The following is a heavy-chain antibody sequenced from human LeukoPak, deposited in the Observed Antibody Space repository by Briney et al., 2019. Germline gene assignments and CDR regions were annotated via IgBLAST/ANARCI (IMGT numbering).Heavy chain of an antibody. D-gene: IGHD3-10*01. J-gene: IGHJ4*02. V-gene: IGHV4-61*02. CDR3: ARHDALLWFGELLSVYFDY. Sequence: SETLSLTCTVSGGSISSGSYYWSWIRQPAGKGLEWIGRIYTSRSTNYNPSLKSRVTISVDTSKNQFSLKLSSVTAADTAVYYCARHDALLWFGELLSVYFDYWGQGTLVTVSS. CDR2: IYTSRST. CDR1: GGSISSGSYY.